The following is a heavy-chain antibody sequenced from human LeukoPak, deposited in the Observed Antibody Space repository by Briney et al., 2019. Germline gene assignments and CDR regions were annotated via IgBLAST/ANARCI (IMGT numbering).Heavy chain of an antibody. V-gene: IGHV4-59*01. CDR2: MYDSGSA. D-gene: IGHD1-26*01. J-gene: IGHJ4*02. CDR3: ARHGGSYTFDF. CDR1: GGSLSSYY. Sequence: SETLSLTCTVSGGSLSSYYWSWIRQPPGKGLELIGYMYDSGSANYNPSLKSRVTISVDTSKNQFSLRLSSVTAADTAVYYCARHGGSYTFDFWGQGVLVTVSS.